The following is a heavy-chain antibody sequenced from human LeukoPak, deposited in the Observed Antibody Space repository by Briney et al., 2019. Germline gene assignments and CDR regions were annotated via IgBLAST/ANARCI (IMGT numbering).Heavy chain of an antibody. D-gene: IGHD3-22*01. CDR1: GGSISSGGYS. CDR3: ARVPRKLYDTAGYFDY. J-gene: IGHJ4*02. Sequence: SETLSLTCAVSGGSISSGGYSWSWIRQPPGKGLEWIGYIYHSGSTYYNPSLKSRVTISVDTSKNQFSLKLSSVTAADTAVYYCARVPRKLYDTAGYFDYWGQGTLVTVSS. V-gene: IGHV4-30-2*01. CDR2: IYHSGST.